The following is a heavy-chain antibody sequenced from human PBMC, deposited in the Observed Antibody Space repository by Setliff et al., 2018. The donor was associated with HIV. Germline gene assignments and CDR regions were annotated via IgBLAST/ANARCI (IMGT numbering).Heavy chain of an antibody. D-gene: IGHD5-18*01. Sequence: SETLSLTCTVTGGSISSGGFYWTWIRQHPGKGLEWIGYIYNTGSTNYNPSLKSRVTISVDTSKNQFSLKLSSVTAADTAVYYCAGGYIQLWSNIYYYGMDVWGQGTTVTVSS. V-gene: IGHV4-31*03. CDR3: AGGYIQLWSNIYYYGMDV. CDR2: IYNTGST. J-gene: IGHJ6*02. CDR1: GGSISSGGFY.